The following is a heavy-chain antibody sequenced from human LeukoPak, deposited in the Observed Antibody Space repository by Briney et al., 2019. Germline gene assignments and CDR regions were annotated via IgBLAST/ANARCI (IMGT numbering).Heavy chain of an antibody. D-gene: IGHD3-9*01. V-gene: IGHV1-2*04. CDR2: IDPNSGGT. J-gene: IGHJ6*02. CDR3: ARDGYDILTGYPPYYYYGMDV. CDR1: GYTFTGYY. Sequence: ASVKVSCKASGYTFTGYYMHWVRQAPGQGLEWMGWIDPNSGGTNYAQKFQGWVTMTRDTSISTAYMELSRLRSDDTAVYYCARDGYDILTGYPPYYYYGMDVWGQGTTVTVSS.